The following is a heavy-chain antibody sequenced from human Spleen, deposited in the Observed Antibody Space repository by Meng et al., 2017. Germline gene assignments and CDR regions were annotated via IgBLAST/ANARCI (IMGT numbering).Heavy chain of an antibody. D-gene: IGHD3-16*01. V-gene: IGHV3-21*01. CDR2: ISSSSSYI. CDR3: ATNYDYVWGLDY. CDR1: GFFASRYA. Sequence: GFFASRYAMHWVRQAPGKGLEWVSSISSSSSYIYYADSVKGRFTISRDNAKNSLYLQMNSLRAEDTAVYYCATNYDYVWGLDYWGQGTLVTVSS. J-gene: IGHJ4*02.